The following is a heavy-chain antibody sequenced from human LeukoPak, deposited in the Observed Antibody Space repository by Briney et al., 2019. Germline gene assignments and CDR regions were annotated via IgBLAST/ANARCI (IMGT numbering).Heavy chain of an antibody. D-gene: IGHD3-9*01. Sequence: GGSLRLSCAASGIIVSNDYMSWVRQAPGKGLEGVSAIYADGYTRDAASVKGRFSISRHNSENTVYLQMDNLRPEDTAVYYCARDLGYDILTGYGPNWFDPWGQGTLVTVSS. CDR1: GIIVSNDY. CDR2: IYADGYT. CDR3: ARDLGYDILTGYGPNWFDP. V-gene: IGHV3-53*04. J-gene: IGHJ5*02.